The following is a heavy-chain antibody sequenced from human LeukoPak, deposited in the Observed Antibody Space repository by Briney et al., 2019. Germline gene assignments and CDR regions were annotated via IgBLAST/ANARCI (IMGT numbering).Heavy chain of an antibody. V-gene: IGHV4-39*07. CDR2: IYYSGST. Sequence: PSETLSLTCTVSGGSISSSSYYWGWIRQPPGKGLEWIGSIYYSGSTYYNPSLKSRVTISVDTSKNQFSLKLSSVTAADTAVYYCARGLGRSGSYYNPQSNWYFDLWGRGTLVTVSS. CDR3: ARGLGRSGSYYNPQSNWYFDL. J-gene: IGHJ2*01. CDR1: GGSISSSSYY. D-gene: IGHD3-10*01.